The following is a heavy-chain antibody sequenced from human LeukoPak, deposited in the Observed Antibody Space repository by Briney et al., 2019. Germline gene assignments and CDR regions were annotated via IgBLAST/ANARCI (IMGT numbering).Heavy chain of an antibody. CDR1: GYTFTSYD. CDR3: ARVGITFGGVIVIPADY. Sequence: ASVKVSCKASGYTFTSYDINWVRQATGQGLEWMGWMNPNSGNTGYAQKFQGRVTITRNTSISTAYMELSSLRSEDTAVYYCARVGITFGGVIVIPADYWGQGTLVTVSS. J-gene: IGHJ4*02. V-gene: IGHV1-8*03. CDR2: MNPNSGNT. D-gene: IGHD3-16*02.